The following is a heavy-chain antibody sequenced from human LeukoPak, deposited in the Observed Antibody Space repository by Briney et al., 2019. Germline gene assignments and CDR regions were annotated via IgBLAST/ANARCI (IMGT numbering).Heavy chain of an antibody. CDR3: ARQQLSQLYYFDN. D-gene: IGHD6-13*01. CDR1: GGSISSYY. J-gene: IGHJ4*02. V-gene: IGHV4-59*01. Sequence: AETLSLTCTVTGGSISSYYWSWIRQPPGKGLEWIGYIYYTGSTNYNPSLKSRVTISVDTSKNQFSLKLSSVTAADTAVYYCARQQLSQLYYFDNWGQGTLVTVSS. CDR2: IYYTGST.